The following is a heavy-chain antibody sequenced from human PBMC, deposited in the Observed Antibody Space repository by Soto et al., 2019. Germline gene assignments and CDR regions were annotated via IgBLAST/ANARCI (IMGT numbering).Heavy chain of an antibody. V-gene: IGHV1-2*02. Sequence: ASVKVSCKASGYTFTGYYMHWVRQAPGQGLEGMGWINPNSGGTNYAQKFQGRVTMTRDTSISTAYMELSRLRSDDTAVYYCARVSEASPGAFDYWGQGTLVTVSS. CDR3: ARVSEASPGAFDY. CDR1: GYTFTGYY. CDR2: INPNSGGT. J-gene: IGHJ4*02.